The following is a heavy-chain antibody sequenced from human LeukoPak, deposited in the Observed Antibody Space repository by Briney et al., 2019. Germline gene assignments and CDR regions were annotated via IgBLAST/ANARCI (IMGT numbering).Heavy chain of an antibody. V-gene: IGHV4-59*01. CDR2: IYYSGST. CDR1: GGSISSYY. D-gene: IGHD3-22*01. CDR3: ARVGLTYYYDSSGYYFDY. Sequence: SETLSLTCTVSGGSISSYYWSWIRQPPGKGLEWIGYIYYSGSTNYNPSLKSRVTISVDTSKNQFSLKPSSVTAADTAVYYCARVGLTYYYDSSGYYFDYWGQGTLVTVSS. J-gene: IGHJ4*02.